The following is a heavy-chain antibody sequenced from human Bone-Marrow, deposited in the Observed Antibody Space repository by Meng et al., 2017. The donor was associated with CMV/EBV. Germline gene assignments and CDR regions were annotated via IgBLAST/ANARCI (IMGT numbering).Heavy chain of an antibody. CDR2: IIPILGIA. Sequence: SVKVSCKASGGTFSSYTISWVRQAPGQGLEWMGRIIPILGIANYAQKFQGRVTITADKSTSTAYMELSSLRSEDTAVYYCARGGGGYYYDSSGYYGYWGQGTLVTVSS. V-gene: IGHV1-69*02. CDR3: ARGGGGYYYDSSGYYGY. J-gene: IGHJ4*02. CDR1: GGTFSSYT. D-gene: IGHD3-22*01.